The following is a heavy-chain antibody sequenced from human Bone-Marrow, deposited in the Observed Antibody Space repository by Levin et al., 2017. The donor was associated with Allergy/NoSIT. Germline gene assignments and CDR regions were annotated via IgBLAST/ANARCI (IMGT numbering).Heavy chain of an antibody. D-gene: IGHD6-13*01. Sequence: AASVKVSCKASGGTFSSYAISWVRQAPGQGLEWMGGIIPIFGTANYAQKFQGRVTITADESTSTAYMELSSLRSEDTAVYYCASFLHSPGIAAAGSHGGYFDLWGRGTLVTVSS. J-gene: IGHJ2*01. CDR2: IIPIFGTA. V-gene: IGHV1-69*13. CDR3: ASFLHSPGIAAAGSHGGYFDL. CDR1: GGTFSSYA.